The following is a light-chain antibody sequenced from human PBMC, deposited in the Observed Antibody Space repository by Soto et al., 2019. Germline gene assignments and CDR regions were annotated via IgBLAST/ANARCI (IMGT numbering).Light chain of an antibody. CDR3: QQYNNWPRT. Sequence: ETVMTQSPATLSVSPGERATLSCRASQSVSSNLAWFQQRPGQAPSLLIFGASTRATGIPTRFSGSGSGTAFTLTISSLQSEDFAVYYCQQYNNWPRTFGQGTKVEIK. J-gene: IGKJ1*01. V-gene: IGKV3-15*01. CDR2: GAS. CDR1: QSVSSN.